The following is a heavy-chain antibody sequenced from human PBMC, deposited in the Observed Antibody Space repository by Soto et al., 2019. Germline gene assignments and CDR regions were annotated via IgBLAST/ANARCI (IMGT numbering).Heavy chain of an antibody. CDR2: INAGNGNT. J-gene: IGHJ4*02. CDR3: AREGVDRAVARNLDY. V-gene: IGHV1-3*01. Sequence: ASVKVSCKASGYTFTSYAMHWVRQAPGQRLEWMGWINAGNGNTKYSQKFQGRVTITRDTSASTAYMELSSLRSEDTAVYYCAREGVDRAVARNLDYLGQGTLVTVSS. CDR1: GYTFTSYA. D-gene: IGHD6-19*01.